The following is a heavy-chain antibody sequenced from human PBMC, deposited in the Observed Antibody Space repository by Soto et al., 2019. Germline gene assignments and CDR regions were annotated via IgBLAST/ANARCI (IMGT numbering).Heavy chain of an antibody. J-gene: IGHJ6*02. CDR1: GFTFDDYA. D-gene: IGHD3-22*01. CDR3: AKYYDSSGPPPYYGMDV. V-gene: IGHV3-9*01. CDR2: ISWNSGSI. Sequence: PGGSLRLSCATSGFTFDDYAMYWVRQAPGKGLEWVSGISWNSGSIDYADSVKGRFTISRDNARNTLYLQMNSLRAEDTAVYYCAKYYDSSGPPPYYGMDVWGQGTTVTVSS.